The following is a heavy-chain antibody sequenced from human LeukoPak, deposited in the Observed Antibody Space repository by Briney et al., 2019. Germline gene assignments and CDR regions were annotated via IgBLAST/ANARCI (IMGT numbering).Heavy chain of an antibody. J-gene: IGHJ4*02. CDR3: AKSVVVITFRFDD. D-gene: IGHD2-15*01. V-gene: IGHV3-23*01. CDR2: ISGSGGST. Sequence: PGWSLRLSCAASGFTFSNYAMSWVRQAPGKGLEWVSGISGSGGSTYYADSVKGRFTISRDNSKNMLYLQMNSLRADDTAVYYCAKSVVVITFRFDDWGQGALVTVSS. CDR1: GFTFSNYA.